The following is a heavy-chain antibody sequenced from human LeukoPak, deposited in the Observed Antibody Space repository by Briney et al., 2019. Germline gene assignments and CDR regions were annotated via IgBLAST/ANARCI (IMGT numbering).Heavy chain of an antibody. CDR3: AKDLSVRSSHCYIN. CDR2: ISYDGSNK. D-gene: IGHD2-2*02. V-gene: IGHV3-30*18. CDR1: GFTFSSYG. Sequence: GGSLRLSCAASGFTFSSYGMHWVRQAPGKGLEWVAVISYDGSNKYYADSVKGRFTISRDNSKNTLYLQMNSLRAEDTAVYYCAKDLSVRSSHCYINWGQGTLVTVSS. J-gene: IGHJ4*02.